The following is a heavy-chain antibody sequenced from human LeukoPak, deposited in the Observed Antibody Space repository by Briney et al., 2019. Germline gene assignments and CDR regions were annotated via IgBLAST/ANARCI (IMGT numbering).Heavy chain of an antibody. Sequence: PGGSLRLSCVASGFTFSSFWLSWVRQAPGKGLEWMANIKQDGSDRYYVDSVKGRFTISRDNAKNSLYLQMNSLRAEDTALYYCAKDSTAAAGLLDYWGQGTLVTVSS. CDR2: IKQDGSDR. V-gene: IGHV3-7*03. J-gene: IGHJ4*02. CDR3: AKDSTAAAGLLDY. CDR1: GFTFSSFW. D-gene: IGHD6-13*01.